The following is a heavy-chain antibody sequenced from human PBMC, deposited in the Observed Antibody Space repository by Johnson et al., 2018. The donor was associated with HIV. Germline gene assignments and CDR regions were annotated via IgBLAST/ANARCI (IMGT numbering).Heavy chain of an antibody. CDR1: GFTFSSYA. CDR2: ISTNGGST. CDR3: ARGLIIQLWLQAAFDI. V-gene: IGHV3-64*01. Sequence: VQLVESGGGLVQPGGSLRLSCAASGFTFSSYAMHWVRQAPGKGLENVSSISTNGGSTHYANSVKGRFTISRDNSKNTLYLQMGSLRTEDMAMYYCARGLIIQLWLQAAFDIWGQGTMVTVSS. J-gene: IGHJ3*02. D-gene: IGHD5-18*01.